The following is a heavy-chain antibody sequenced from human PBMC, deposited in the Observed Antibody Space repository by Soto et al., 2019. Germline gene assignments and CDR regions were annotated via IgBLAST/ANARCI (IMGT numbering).Heavy chain of an antibody. V-gene: IGHV1-18*01. Sequence: QVQLVQSGAEVKKPGASVKVSCKASGYTFTSYGISWVRQAPGQGLEWMGWISAYNGNTNYAQKLQGRVTMTTDTSTSTAYMELRSLRSDVTAVYYCARDGGTGYDFWSGYYSSFYFDYWGQGTLVTVSS. D-gene: IGHD3-3*01. CDR1: GYTFTSYG. CDR3: ARDGGTGYDFWSGYYSSFYFDY. J-gene: IGHJ4*02. CDR2: ISAYNGNT.